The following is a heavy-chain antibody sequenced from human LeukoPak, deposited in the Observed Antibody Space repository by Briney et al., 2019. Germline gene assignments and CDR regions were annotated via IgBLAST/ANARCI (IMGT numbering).Heavy chain of an antibody. CDR1: GGSISSYY. CDR2: IYTSGST. V-gene: IGHV4-4*07. J-gene: IGHJ4*02. D-gene: IGHD3-3*01. Sequence: SETLSLTCTVSGGSISSYYWSWIRQPAGKGLEWIGRIYTSGSTNYNPSLKSRVTMSVDTSKNQFSLKLSSVTAADTAVYYCARGASFHQTYYDFWSGYYKSGYYFDYWGQGTLVTVSS. CDR3: ARGASFHQTYYDFWSGYYKSGYYFDY.